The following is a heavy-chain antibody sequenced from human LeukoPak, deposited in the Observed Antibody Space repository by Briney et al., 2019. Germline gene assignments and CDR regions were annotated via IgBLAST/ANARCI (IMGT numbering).Heavy chain of an antibody. CDR1: GYTLTELS. D-gene: IGHD3-10*01. J-gene: IGHJ4*02. Sequence: ASVRVSCKLSGYTLTELSMHWGRQAPGKGVERGGGFYPEDGETIYAQKFQGRVTMTEDTSTATAYMELSSLRSEDTAVYYCATPAPYYYGSGSYYEFDYWGQGTLVTVSS. V-gene: IGHV1-24*01. CDR2: FYPEDGET. CDR3: ATPAPYYYGSGSYYEFDY.